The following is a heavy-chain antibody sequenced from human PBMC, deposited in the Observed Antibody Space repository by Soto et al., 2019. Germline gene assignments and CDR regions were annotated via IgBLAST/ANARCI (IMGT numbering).Heavy chain of an antibody. V-gene: IGHV1-2*02. CDR1: GYTFNRYY. Sequence: QAQLVKSGAEVKRPGASVKVSCKASGYTFNRYYVHWVRQAPGPGLEWMGWISPNTGATRYAQKFRGRVIMTRDTSVSTAYMEVSRLGSDDTAVYYCARASQMVINPYYYPMDVWGQGTAVTVS. CDR2: ISPNTGAT. CDR3: ARASQMVINPYYYPMDV. D-gene: IGHD2-8*01. J-gene: IGHJ6*02.